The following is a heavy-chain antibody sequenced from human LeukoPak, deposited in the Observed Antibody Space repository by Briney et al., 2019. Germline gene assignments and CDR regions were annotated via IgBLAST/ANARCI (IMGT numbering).Heavy chain of an antibody. Sequence: PGGTLRLSCAASGFTFNSYSMNWVRHTPGKGLGWVSYIDGYSRTIHYADSVKGRFTISRDNAKNSLYLQMNTLRAEDTAVYYCARMPLEIVTNFLASWGQGTLVSVSS. J-gene: IGHJ4*02. CDR2: IDGYSRTI. CDR1: GFTFNSYS. CDR3: ARMPLEIVTNFLAS. D-gene: IGHD4-11*01. V-gene: IGHV3-48*04.